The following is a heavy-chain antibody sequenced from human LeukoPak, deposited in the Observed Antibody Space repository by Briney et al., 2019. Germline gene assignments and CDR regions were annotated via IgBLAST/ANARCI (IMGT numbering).Heavy chain of an antibody. CDR3: ARRRVDNRSGWYFDF. J-gene: IGHJ4*02. V-gene: IGHV4-39*01. Sequence: PSETLSLTCAVYGGSFSDYYWAWIRQPPGKGLEWIASIYYSGTTYYNPSLKSRVTISVDTSRNEFSLKVTSVTAADTAVYYCARRRVDNRSGWYFDFWGQGTLVTVSS. CDR1: GGSFSDYY. D-gene: IGHD6-25*01. CDR2: IYYSGTT.